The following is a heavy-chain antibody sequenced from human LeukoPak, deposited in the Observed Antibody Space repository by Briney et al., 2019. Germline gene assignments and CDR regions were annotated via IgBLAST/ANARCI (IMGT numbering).Heavy chain of an antibody. CDR3: ARIHSRATDTRYYYYGMDV. J-gene: IGHJ6*02. Sequence: KSGPTLVNPTQTLTLTCTFSGFSLSTSGMCVSWIRQPPGKALEWLARNDWDDDKYYSTSLKTRLTISKDTSKNQVVLTMTNMDPVDTATYYCARIHSRATDTRYYYYGMDVWGQGTTVTVSS. CDR2: NDWDDDK. D-gene: IGHD5-24*01. V-gene: IGHV2-70*11. CDR1: GFSLSTSGMC.